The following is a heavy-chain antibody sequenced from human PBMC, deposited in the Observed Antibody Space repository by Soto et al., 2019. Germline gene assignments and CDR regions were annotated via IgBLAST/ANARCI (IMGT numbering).Heavy chain of an antibody. V-gene: IGHV1-69*12. CDR1: GGTFSSYA. Sequence: QVQLVQSGAEVKKPGSSVKVSCKASGGTFSSYAISWVRQAPGQGLEWMGGIIPIFGTANYPQKFQGRVTITADESTSTAYMELSSLRSEDTAVYYCARDGRGTNWNYYYYGMDVWGQGTTVTVSS. D-gene: IGHD1-20*01. J-gene: IGHJ6*02. CDR2: IIPIFGTA. CDR3: ARDGRGTNWNYYYYGMDV.